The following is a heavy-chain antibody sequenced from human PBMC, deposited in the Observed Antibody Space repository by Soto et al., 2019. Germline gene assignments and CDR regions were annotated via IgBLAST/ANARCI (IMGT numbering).Heavy chain of an antibody. CDR1: GFTFSSYA. J-gene: IGHJ4*02. CDR3: AKVPVNYYFWSGYYALDY. CDR2: ISGSGGST. D-gene: IGHD3-3*01. Sequence: GGSLRLSCAASGFTFSSYAMSWVRQAPGKGLEWVSAISGSGGSTYYADSVKGRFTISRDNSKNTLYLQMNSLRAEDTAVYYCAKVPVNYYFWSGYYALDYWGQGTLVTVSS. V-gene: IGHV3-23*01.